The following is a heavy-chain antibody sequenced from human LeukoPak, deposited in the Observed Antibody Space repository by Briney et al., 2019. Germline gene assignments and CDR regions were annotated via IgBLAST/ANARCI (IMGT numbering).Heavy chain of an antibody. Sequence: SETLSLTCAVYGGSFSGYYWSWIRQPPGKGLEWIGEINHSGSTNYNPSPKSRVTISVDTSKNQFSLKLSSVTAADTAVYYCARGSGPCGGDCYPFDYWGQGTLVTVSS. CDR2: INHSGST. CDR1: GGSFSGYY. D-gene: IGHD2-21*02. V-gene: IGHV4-34*01. J-gene: IGHJ4*02. CDR3: ARGSGPCGGDCYPFDY.